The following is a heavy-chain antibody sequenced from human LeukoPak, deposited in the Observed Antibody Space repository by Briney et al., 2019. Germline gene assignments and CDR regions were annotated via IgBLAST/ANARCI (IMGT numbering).Heavy chain of an antibody. CDR2: IGPTGTDR. V-gene: IGHV3-21*01. D-gene: IGHD1-14*01. J-gene: IGHJ4*02. Sequence: PGGSLRLSCAASGFTFSSCGVNWVRQAPGKGGEWVSSIGPTGTDRYYADSVRGGFTISRDNAKNSMYLQMDSLRDEDTAVYYCATETIGRHYDYWGQGTLLTVSS. CDR3: ATETIGRHYDY. CDR1: GFTFSSCG.